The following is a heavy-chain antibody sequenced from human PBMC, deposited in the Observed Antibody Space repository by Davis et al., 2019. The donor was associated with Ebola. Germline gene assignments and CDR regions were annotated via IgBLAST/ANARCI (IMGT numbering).Heavy chain of an antibody. CDR3: ARGLAARRYYYGMDV. Sequence: GESLKISCAASGFTFSDYEMHWVRQAPEKGLEWISYISGSGSAIHYADSVKGRFTISRDNAKNSLYLQMNSLRAEDTAVYYCARGLAARRYYYGMDVWGQGTTVTVSS. V-gene: IGHV3-48*03. D-gene: IGHD6-6*01. CDR1: GFTFSDYE. CDR2: ISGSGSAI. J-gene: IGHJ6*02.